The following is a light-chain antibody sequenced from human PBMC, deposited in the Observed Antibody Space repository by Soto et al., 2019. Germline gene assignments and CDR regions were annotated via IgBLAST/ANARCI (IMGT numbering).Light chain of an antibody. CDR1: QSVSSY. J-gene: IGKJ1*01. V-gene: IGKV3-11*01. CDR3: QQRSNWPVT. Sequence: EIVLTQSPGTLSLSPGERATLSCRASQSVSSYLAWYQQKPGQAPRLLIYDASTRTTGISARVSGSVSGTDFTLTIRSLEPEDCARDYCQQRSNWPVTFGEGTKVEVK. CDR2: DAS.